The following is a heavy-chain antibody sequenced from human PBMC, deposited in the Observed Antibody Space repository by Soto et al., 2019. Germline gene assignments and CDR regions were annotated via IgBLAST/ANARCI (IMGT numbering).Heavy chain of an antibody. J-gene: IGHJ4*02. D-gene: IGHD6-19*01. CDR2: VYYSGTT. CDR1: GGSISRRIYY. V-gene: IGHV4-39*01. CDR3: ARLRNLGYSSGWLPPFDY. Sequence: SETLSLTCTVSGGSISRRIYYRGRIRQPPGKGLEWIGSVYYSGTTYYNPSLKSRLTISVDTSKNQFSLKLSSVTAADTAVYYCARLRNLGYSSGWLPPFDYWGQGTLVTVSS.